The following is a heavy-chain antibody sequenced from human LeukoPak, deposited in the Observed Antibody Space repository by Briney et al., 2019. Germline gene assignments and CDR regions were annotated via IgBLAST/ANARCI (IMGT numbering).Heavy chain of an antibody. CDR2: IYYSGST. J-gene: IGHJ4*02. CDR3: ARDLFRYGSGRS. Sequence: PSETLSLTCTVSGGSISSYYWSWIRQPPGKGLEWIGYIYYSGSTNYNPSLKSRVTISVDTSKNQFSLKLSSVTAADTAVYYCARDLFRYGSGRSWGQGTLVTVSS. D-gene: IGHD3-10*01. V-gene: IGHV4-59*01. CDR1: GGSISSYY.